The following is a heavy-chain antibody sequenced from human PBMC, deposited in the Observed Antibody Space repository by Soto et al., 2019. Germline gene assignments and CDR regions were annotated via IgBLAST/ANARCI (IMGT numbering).Heavy chain of an antibody. CDR1: GFTSSSYA. D-gene: IGHD5-18*01. CDR2: ISGPGDST. V-gene: IGHV3-23*01. J-gene: IGHJ3*02. CDR3: AKDLFVDTAMVNDAFDI. Sequence: GGSLRLSCVASGFTSSSYAMSWVRQAPGKGLEWVSTISGPGDSTLYADSVKGRFTISRDNSKNTPYLQMNSLRAEDTAVYYCAKDLFVDTAMVNDAFDIWGQGTMVTVSS.